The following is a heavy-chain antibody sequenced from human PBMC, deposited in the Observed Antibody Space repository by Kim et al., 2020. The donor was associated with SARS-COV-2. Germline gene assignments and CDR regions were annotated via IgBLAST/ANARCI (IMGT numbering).Heavy chain of an antibody. D-gene: IGHD6-6*01. J-gene: IGHJ5*02. CDR3: ARDHIAARPGWFDP. Sequence: ADSVKGRFTVSRDNSKNTLYLQMNRLRAEDTAVYYCARDHIAARPGWFDPWGQGTLVTVSS. V-gene: IGHV3-30*07.